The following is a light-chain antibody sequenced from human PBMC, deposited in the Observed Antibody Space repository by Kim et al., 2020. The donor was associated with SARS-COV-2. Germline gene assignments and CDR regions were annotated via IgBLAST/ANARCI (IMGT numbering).Light chain of an antibody. CDR2: GKN. CDR1: SLRSYY. V-gene: IGLV3-19*01. CDR3: NSRDSSGNPV. J-gene: IGLJ2*01. Sequence: VALGQTVRITCQGDSLRSYYASWYQQKPGQAPVLVIYGKNNRPSGIPDRFSGSSSGNTAALTITGAQAEDEADYYCNSRDSSGNPVFGGGTQLTVL.